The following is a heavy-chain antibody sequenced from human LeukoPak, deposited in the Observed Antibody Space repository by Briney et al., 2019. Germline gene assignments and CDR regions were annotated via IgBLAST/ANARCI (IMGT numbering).Heavy chain of an antibody. J-gene: IGHJ6*03. CDR1: GASFSTNY. D-gene: IGHD1-1*01. Sequence: PSETLSLTCSVSGASFSTNYWSWIRQPPGRGLEWIGDVFDSGSTNYNPSLKSRVTISVDTSTKQFSLRLSSVTAADTAVYYCARLYQQSKWKYYYYYMDVWGKGTAVTVSS. CDR3: ARLYQQSKWKYYYYYMDV. CDR2: VFDSGST. V-gene: IGHV4-59*01.